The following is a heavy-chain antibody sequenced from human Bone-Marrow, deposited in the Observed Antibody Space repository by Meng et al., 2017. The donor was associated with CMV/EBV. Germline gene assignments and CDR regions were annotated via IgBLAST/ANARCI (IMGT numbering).Heavy chain of an antibody. D-gene: IGHD2-2*01. Sequence: GESLKISCAASGFTFSSYGMHWVRQAPGKGLEWVAFIRYDGSNKYYADSVKGRFTISRDNSKNTLYLQMNSLRAEDTAVYYCARGTIRNYWGQGTLVTVDS. J-gene: IGHJ4*02. CDR1: GFTFSSYG. CDR2: IRYDGSNK. CDR3: ARGTIRNY. V-gene: IGHV3-30*02.